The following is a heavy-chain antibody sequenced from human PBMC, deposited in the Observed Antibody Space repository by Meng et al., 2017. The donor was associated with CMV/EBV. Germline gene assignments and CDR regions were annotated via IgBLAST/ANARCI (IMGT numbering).Heavy chain of an antibody. CDR1: GGSISSYY. V-gene: IGHV4-59*01. Sequence: GSLRLSCTVSGGSISSYYWSWIRQPPGKGLEWIGYIYYSGSTNYNPSLKSRVTISVDTSKNQFSLKLSSVTAADTAVHYCARGGGGRTNRGMDVWGQGTTVTVSS. D-gene: IGHD1-14*01. J-gene: IGHJ6*02. CDR2: IYYSGST. CDR3: ARGGGGRTNRGMDV.